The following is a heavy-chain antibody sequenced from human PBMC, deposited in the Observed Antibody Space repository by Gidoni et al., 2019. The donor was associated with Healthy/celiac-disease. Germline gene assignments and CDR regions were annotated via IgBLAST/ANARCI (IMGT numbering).Heavy chain of an antibody. CDR1: GFTFSSYA. D-gene: IGHD6-19*01. CDR3: AKHIAVAGDYYYYMDV. Sequence: EVQLLESGGGLVQPGGSLRLSCAASGFTFSSYAMSWVRQAPGKGREWVSAIRGSGGSTYDADSVKGRFTISRDNSKNTLYLQMNSLRAEDTAVYYCAKHIAVAGDYYYYMDVWGKGTTVTVSS. V-gene: IGHV3-23*01. J-gene: IGHJ6*03. CDR2: IRGSGGST.